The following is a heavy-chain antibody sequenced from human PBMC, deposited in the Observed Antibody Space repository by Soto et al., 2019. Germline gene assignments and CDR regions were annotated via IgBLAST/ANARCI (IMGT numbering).Heavy chain of an antibody. CDR3: AKANSDYYDSTSYFDY. D-gene: IGHD3-22*01. V-gene: IGHV3-30*18. CDR1: GFTFSSYG. J-gene: IGHJ4*02. Sequence: GGSLRLSCAASGFTFSSYGMHWVRQAPGKGLEWVAVISYDGSNKYYADSVKGRFTISRDNSKNTLYLQMNSLRAEDTAVYYCAKANSDYYDSTSYFDYWGQGTLVTVSS. CDR2: ISYDGSNK.